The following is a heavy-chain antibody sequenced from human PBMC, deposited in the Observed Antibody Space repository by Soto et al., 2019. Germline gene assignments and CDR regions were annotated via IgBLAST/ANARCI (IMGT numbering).Heavy chain of an antibody. V-gene: IGHV5-51*01. Sequence: GESLKISCKGSGYSFPGYWIGWVRQMPGKGLEWMGVIYPGDSDIRYSPSFQGQVTISADKSISTAYLQWSSLKASDTAMYYCAIRPGISGISDAFDIWGQGTMVTVSS. CDR1: GYSFPGYW. CDR3: AIRPGISGISDAFDI. J-gene: IGHJ3*02. D-gene: IGHD1-20*01. CDR2: IYPGDSDI.